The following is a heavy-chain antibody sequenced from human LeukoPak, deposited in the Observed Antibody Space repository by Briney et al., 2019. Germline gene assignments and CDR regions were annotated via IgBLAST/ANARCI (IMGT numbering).Heavy chain of an antibody. D-gene: IGHD4-23*01. CDR2: IIPIFGTA. V-gene: IGHV1-69*13. J-gene: IGHJ4*02. Sequence: GASVEVSCKASGGTFSSYAISWVRQAPGQGLEWMGGIIPIFGTANYAQKFQGRVTITADESTSTAYMELSSLRSEDTAVYYCAGDYGGNLPFDYWGQGTLVTVSS. CDR1: GGTFSSYA. CDR3: AGDYGGNLPFDY.